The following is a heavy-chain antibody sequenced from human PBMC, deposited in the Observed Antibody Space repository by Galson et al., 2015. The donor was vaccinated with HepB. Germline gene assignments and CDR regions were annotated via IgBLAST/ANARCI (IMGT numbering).Heavy chain of an antibody. D-gene: IGHD6-19*01. CDR2: INHSGST. V-gene: IGHV4-34*01. CDR1: GGSFSGYY. J-gene: IGHJ5*02. Sequence: TLSLTCAVYGGSFSGYYWSWIRQPPGKGLEWIGEINHSGSTNYNPSLKSRVTISVDTSKNQFSLKLSSVTAADTAVYYCARGRGYSSGWDWFDPWGQGTLVTVSS. CDR3: ARGRGYSSGWDWFDP.